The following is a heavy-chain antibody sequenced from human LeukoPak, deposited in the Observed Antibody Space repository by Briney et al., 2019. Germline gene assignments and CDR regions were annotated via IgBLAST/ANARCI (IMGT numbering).Heavy chain of an antibody. V-gene: IGHV3-23*01. CDR1: GFTYSSYA. Sequence: PGGSLRLSCAASGFTYSSYAMSWVRQAPGKGLEWVSAISVSGGSTYYADSVKGRFTISRDNSKNALYLQMNSLRAEETAVYYCAKGPLQNIHETHYFDHWGQGILVTVSS. CDR3: AKGPLQNIHETHYFDH. D-gene: IGHD5-24*01. CDR2: ISVSGGST. J-gene: IGHJ4*02.